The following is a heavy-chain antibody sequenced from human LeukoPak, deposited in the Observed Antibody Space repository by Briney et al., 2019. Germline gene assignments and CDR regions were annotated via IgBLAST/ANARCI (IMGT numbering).Heavy chain of an antibody. CDR2: IYHSGST. CDR3: ARGGPSGYYYLF. J-gene: IGHJ4*02. V-gene: IGHV4-38-2*02. D-gene: IGHD3-22*01. CDR1: GYSISSGYY. Sequence: SETLSLTCTVSGYSISSGYYWGWIRQPPGKGLEWIGSIYHSGSTYYNPSLKSRVTISVDTSKNQFSLKLSSVTAADTAVYYCARGGPSGYYYLFWGQGTLVTVSS.